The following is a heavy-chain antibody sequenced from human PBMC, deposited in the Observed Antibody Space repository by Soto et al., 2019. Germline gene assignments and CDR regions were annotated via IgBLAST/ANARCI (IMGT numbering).Heavy chain of an antibody. CDR3: ARRRGYSGYDLKYYFDY. CDR2: IYHSGST. J-gene: IGHJ4*02. Sequence: QVQLQESGPGLVKPSGTLSLTCAVSSGSISSSNWWSWVRQPPGKGLEWIGEIYHSGSTNYNPSLKSRVTISVDKSKNQFSLKLSSVTAADTAVYYCARRRGYSGYDLKYYFDYWGQGTLVTVSS. V-gene: IGHV4-4*02. CDR1: SGSISSSNW. D-gene: IGHD5-12*01.